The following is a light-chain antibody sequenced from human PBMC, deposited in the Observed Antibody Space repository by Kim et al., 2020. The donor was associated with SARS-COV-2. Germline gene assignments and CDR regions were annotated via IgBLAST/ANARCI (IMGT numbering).Light chain of an antibody. V-gene: IGKV3-15*01. CDR2: GAS. CDR1: RDGCRN. J-gene: IGKJ1*01. CDR3: QQNNNRPPCT. Sequence: SPGETASTSCRASRDGCRNFAWYEQKPGQAPPLLVYGASSRAAGVRSRRRGGGGWLEVSLIIISLQSEEFALYYFQQNNNRPPCTFGQGTKVDIK.